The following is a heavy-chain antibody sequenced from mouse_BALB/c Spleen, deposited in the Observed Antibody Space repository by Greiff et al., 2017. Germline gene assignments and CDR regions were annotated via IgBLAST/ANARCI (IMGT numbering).Heavy chain of an antibody. CDR2: INPSNGGT. J-gene: IGHJ4*01. V-gene: IGHV1S81*02. CDR1: GYTFTSYY. CDR3: TRSDGSSYERAMDY. Sequence: QVQLQQSGAELVKPGASVKLSCKASGYTFTSYYMYWVKQRPGQGLEWIGEINPSNGGTNFNEKFKSKATLTVDKSSSTAYMQLSSLTSEDSAVYYCTRSDGSSYERAMDYWGQGTSVTVSS. D-gene: IGHD1-1*01.